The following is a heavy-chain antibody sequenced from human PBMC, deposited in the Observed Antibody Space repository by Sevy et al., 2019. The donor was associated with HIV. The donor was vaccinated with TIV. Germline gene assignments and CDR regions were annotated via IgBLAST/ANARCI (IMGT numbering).Heavy chain of an antibody. CDR2: IKEDGSAK. CDR1: RFTFKTYW. D-gene: IGHD1-26*01. J-gene: IGHJ4*01. CDR3: ARDSPGYGGYSY. V-gene: IGHV3-7*01. Sequence: GGSLRLSCAASRFTFKTYWMSWVRQAPGKGLEWVGNIKEDGSAKYYAHSLRGRFTISRDNAKKSRYLQRSSLGVEDTAVYYCARDSPGYGGYSYWGQGTLVTVSS.